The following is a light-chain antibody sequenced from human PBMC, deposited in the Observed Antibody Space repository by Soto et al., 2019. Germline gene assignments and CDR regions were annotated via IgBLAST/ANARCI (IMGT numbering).Light chain of an antibody. CDR2: AAS. V-gene: IGKV1-9*01. Sequence: DIQLTQSPSFLSASVGDRVTITCRASQGISSYLAWYQQKPGKAPKLLIYAASTLQSGVPSRFSGSGSGKEFTLTISLLQHEDFATYYCQQLNSYPLTFGGGTKVEIK. CDR3: QQLNSYPLT. CDR1: QGISSY. J-gene: IGKJ4*01.